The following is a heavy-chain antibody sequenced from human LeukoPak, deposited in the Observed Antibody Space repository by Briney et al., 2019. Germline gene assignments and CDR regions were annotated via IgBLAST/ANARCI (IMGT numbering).Heavy chain of an antibody. CDR2: INSDGSST. V-gene: IGHV3-74*01. CDR3: ATLGYCSSTSCLWSGSITDKVYYGMDV. Sequence: GGSLRLSCAASGFTFSSYWMHWVRHAPGKGLVWVSRINSDGSSTSYADSVKGRFTISRDNAKNTLYLQMNSLRAEDTAVYYCATLGYCSSTSCLWSGSITDKVYYGMDVWGQGTTVTVSS. CDR1: GFTFSSYW. J-gene: IGHJ6*02. D-gene: IGHD2-2*01.